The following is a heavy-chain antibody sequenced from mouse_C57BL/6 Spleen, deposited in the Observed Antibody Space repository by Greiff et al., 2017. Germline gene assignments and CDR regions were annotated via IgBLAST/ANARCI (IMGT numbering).Heavy chain of an antibody. J-gene: IGHJ3*01. Sequence: QVQLQQPGAELVRPGPSVKLSCKASGYTFTSYWMDWVKQRPGQGLEWIGNIYPSDSETHYNQKFKDKATLTVDKSSSTAYMQLSSLTSEDSAVFCCARGRRYYGISYPFAYWGQGTLVTVSA. CDR2: IYPSDSET. V-gene: IGHV1-61*01. CDR1: GYTFTSYW. D-gene: IGHD1-1*01. CDR3: ARGRRYYGISYPFAY.